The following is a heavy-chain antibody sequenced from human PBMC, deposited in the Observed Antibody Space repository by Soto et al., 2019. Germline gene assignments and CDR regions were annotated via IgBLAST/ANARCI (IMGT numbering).Heavy chain of an antibody. J-gene: IGHJ5*02. V-gene: IGHV4-59*01. CDR2: IYNSETT. CDR1: GDSISSDY. Sequence: QVQLQESGPELVKPSETLFLTCTVSGDSISSDYWSWIRQPPGKRLEWIGFIYNSETTNYNPSLNSRVTISVDTSKNQFSLNLSSVTAADTAVYYCAKEITGRTAAAVYNWFDPWGQGILVTVSS. CDR3: AKEITGRTAAAVYNWFDP. D-gene: IGHD6-13*01.